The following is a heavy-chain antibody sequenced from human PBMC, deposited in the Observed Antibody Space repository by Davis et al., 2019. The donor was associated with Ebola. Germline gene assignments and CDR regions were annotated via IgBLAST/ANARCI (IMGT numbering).Heavy chain of an antibody. CDR1: GFTSSNVA. J-gene: IGHJ4*02. V-gene: IGHV3-23*01. Sequence: GESLKISCPASGFTSSNVAMSWVRQAPGKGLEWVSGITDSGGSTYYADSVKGRFTISRDNSKNTLYLQMNTLRAEDTALYYCAKASWVDSWGQGTLVTVSS. CDR2: ITDSGGST. CDR3: AKASWVDS.